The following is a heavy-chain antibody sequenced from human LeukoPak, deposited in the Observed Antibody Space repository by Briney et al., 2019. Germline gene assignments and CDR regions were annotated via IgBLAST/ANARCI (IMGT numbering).Heavy chain of an antibody. Sequence: ASVKVSCKASGYTFTAYYMHWARQAPGQGLEWMGWINPNSGGTNYAQKFQGRVTMTRDTSISTAYMELSRLRSDDTAVYYCARSYDSSSRRLDYWGQGTLVTVSS. CDR1: GYTFTAYY. J-gene: IGHJ4*02. CDR3: ARSYDSSSRRLDY. D-gene: IGHD3-22*01. V-gene: IGHV1-2*02. CDR2: INPNSGGT.